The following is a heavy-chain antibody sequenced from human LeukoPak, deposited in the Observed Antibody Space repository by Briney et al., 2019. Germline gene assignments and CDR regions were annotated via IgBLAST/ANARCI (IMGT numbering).Heavy chain of an antibody. Sequence: PSGTLSLTCAVSGGSISSSNWWSWVRQPPGKGLEWIGEIYHSGSTNYNPSLKSRVTIPVDKSKNQFSLKLSSVTAADTAVYYCARGREEYSSGWFRFDYWSQGTLVTVSS. V-gene: IGHV4-4*02. CDR2: IYHSGST. D-gene: IGHD6-19*01. J-gene: IGHJ4*02. CDR1: GGSISSSNW. CDR3: ARGREEYSSGWFRFDY.